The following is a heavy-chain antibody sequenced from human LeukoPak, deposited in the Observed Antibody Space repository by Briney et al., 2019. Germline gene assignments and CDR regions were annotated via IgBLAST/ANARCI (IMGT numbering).Heavy chain of an antibody. V-gene: IGHV4-4*07. CDR2: VYTSGST. Sequence: SETLSLTCTVSGGSISSYYRSWIRQPAGKGLEWIGRVYTSGSTNYNPSLKSRVTVSVDTSKNQFSLKLSSVTAADTAVYYCAREVPAAINWFDPWGQGTLVTVSS. D-gene: IGHD2-2*02. J-gene: IGHJ5*02. CDR1: GGSISSYY. CDR3: AREVPAAINWFDP.